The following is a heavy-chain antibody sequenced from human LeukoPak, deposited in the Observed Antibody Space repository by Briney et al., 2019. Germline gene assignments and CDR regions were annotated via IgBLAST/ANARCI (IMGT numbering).Heavy chain of an antibody. CDR2: IRSKAYGGTT. CDR1: GFTFGDYA. J-gene: IGHJ4*02. V-gene: IGHV3-49*04. CDR3: TRDPDIIDY. Sequence: PGGSLRLSCTASGFTFGDYAMSWVRQAPGKGLKWVGFIRSKAYGGTTEYAASVKGRFTISRDDSKSIAYLQMNSLKTEDTAVYYCTRDPDIIDYWGQGTLVTVSS. D-gene: IGHD2-15*01.